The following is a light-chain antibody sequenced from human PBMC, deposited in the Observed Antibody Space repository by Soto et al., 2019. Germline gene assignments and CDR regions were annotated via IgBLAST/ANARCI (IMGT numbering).Light chain of an antibody. CDR2: EGT. J-gene: IGLJ3*02. Sequence: QSVLTQPASVSGSPGQSITISCTGTSSDIGTYNLVSWYQHHPGKAPKLLIHEGTKRPSGVSDRFSGSKFGNTASLTISGLQAEDEAHYYCCSYAHSRTWRWVFGGGTKLTVL. CDR3: CSYAHSRTWRWV. CDR1: SSDIGTYNL. V-gene: IGLV2-23*01.